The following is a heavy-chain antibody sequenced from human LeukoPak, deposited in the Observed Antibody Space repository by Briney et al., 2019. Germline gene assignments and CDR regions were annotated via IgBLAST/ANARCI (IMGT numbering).Heavy chain of an antibody. V-gene: IGHV3-30*18. CDR1: GFTFSSYG. J-gene: IGHJ4*02. CDR2: ISYDGSNK. Sequence: GGSLRLSCAASGFTFSSYGMHWVRQAPGKGLEWVAVISYDGSNKYYADSVKGRFTISRDNSKNTLHLQMNSLRAEDTAVYYCAKDFYDYVWGSYRSYFDYWGQGTLVTVSS. CDR3: AKDFYDYVWGSYRSYFDY. D-gene: IGHD3-16*02.